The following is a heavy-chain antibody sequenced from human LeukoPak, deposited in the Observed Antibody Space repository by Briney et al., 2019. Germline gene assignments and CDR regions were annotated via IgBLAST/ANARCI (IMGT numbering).Heavy chain of an antibody. J-gene: IGHJ4*02. CDR1: GGSISSSNW. V-gene: IGHV4-4*02. CDR2: IYTSGST. Sequence: SGTLSLTCAVSGGSISSSNWWSWVRQPPGKGLEWIGRIYTSGSTNYNPSLKSRVTMSVDTSKNQFSLKLSSVIAADTAVYYCARQESPLMKFGWDDSQLSEFDYWGQGTLVTVSS. D-gene: IGHD3-16*01. CDR3: ARQESPLMKFGWDDSQLSEFDY.